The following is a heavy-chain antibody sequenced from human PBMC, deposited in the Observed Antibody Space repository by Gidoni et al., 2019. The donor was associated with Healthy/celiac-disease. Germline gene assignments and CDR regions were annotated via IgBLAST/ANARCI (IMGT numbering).Heavy chain of an antibody. Sequence: QVQLVQSGAEVKKPGASVKVSCKASGYTFTSYYMHWVRQAPGQGLEWMGIINPSGGSTSYAQKFQGRVTMTRDTSTSTVYMELSSLRSEDTAVYYCARDRAIVLMVYANEQRPFYYYYGMDVWGQGTTVTVSS. J-gene: IGHJ6*02. D-gene: IGHD2-8*01. CDR2: INPSGGST. V-gene: IGHV1-46*01. CDR1: GYTFTSYY. CDR3: ARDRAIVLMVYANEQRPFYYYYGMDV.